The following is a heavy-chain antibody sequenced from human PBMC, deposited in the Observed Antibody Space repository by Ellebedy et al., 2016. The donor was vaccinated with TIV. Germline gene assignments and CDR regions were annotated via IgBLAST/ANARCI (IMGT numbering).Heavy chain of an antibody. CDR3: ARIGVGGLNDAFDM. J-gene: IGHJ3*02. D-gene: IGHD1-26*01. V-gene: IGHV3-66*01. CDR2: IYSGGST. CDR1: GFTVSSNY. Sequence: GESLKISCAASGFTVSSNYMSWVRQAPGKGLEWVSVIYSGGSTYYADSVKGRFTISRDNSKNTLYLQMNSPRADDTAVYYCARIGVGGLNDAFDMWGQGTMVTVSS.